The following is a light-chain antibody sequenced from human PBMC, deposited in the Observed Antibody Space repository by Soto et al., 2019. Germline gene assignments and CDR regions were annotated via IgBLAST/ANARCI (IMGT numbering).Light chain of an antibody. Sequence: DIQMTQSPSTLSASVGDSVTITCRASQSVSGYLAWYQQKPGKAPKLLIYKATTLEGAVPSRFIGTESGTEFTLTINDLQPDDFATYYCQQYYSYSYTFGQGTKLVIK. V-gene: IGKV1-5*03. CDR2: KAT. CDR1: QSVSGY. CDR3: QQYYSYSYT. J-gene: IGKJ2*01.